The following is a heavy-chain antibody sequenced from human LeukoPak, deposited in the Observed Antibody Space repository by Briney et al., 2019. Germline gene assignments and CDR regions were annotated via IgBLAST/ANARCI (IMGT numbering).Heavy chain of an antibody. D-gene: IGHD3-22*01. J-gene: IGHJ4*02. CDR1: GFTLSSYS. CDR3: AKRGVVIRVILVGFHKEAYYFDS. Sequence: GGSLRLSCTASGFTLSSYSMSWVRQAPGKGLKWVSAISGGGGSTYYADSVKGRFTISRDNSKNTLYLQMNTLRAEDTAVYYCAKRGVVIRVILVGFHKEAYYFDSWGQGALVTVSS. CDR2: ISGGGGST. V-gene: IGHV3-23*01.